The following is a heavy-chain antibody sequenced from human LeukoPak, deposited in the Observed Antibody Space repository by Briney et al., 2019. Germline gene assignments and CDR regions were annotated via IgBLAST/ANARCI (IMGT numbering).Heavy chain of an antibody. CDR1: GYTFISND. V-gene: IGHV1-8*01. CDR3: ARDGTWGRYYYDSTGYDYYFDY. CDR2: MSPNSGNT. J-gene: IGHJ4*02. Sequence: ASVKVSCKASGYTFISNDINWVRQAPGQGLEWMGWMSPNSGNTGYAQKFQGRVTMTRNTSISTAYMELSSLRSDDTAVYYCARDGTWGRYYYDSTGYDYYFDYWGQGTLVTVSS. D-gene: IGHD3-22*01.